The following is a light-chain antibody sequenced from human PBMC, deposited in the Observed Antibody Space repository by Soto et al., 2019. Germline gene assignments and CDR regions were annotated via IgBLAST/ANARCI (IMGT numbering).Light chain of an antibody. J-gene: IGKJ4*01. CDR1: QSVSSSY. Sequence: EIVLTQSPGTLSLSPWERATLSGRASQSVSSSYLAWYQQKPGQAPRLLIYDASRRATGIPARFSGSGSGTEFTLTISRLQPEDCAIYYCQQYHTWPITFGGGTKVDIK. CDR2: DAS. CDR3: QQYHTWPIT. V-gene: IGKV3-20*01.